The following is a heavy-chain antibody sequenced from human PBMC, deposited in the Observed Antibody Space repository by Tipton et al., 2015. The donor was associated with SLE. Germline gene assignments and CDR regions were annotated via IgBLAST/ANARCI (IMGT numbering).Heavy chain of an antibody. J-gene: IGHJ4*02. CDR3: AKESSSWTFDY. D-gene: IGHD6-13*01. CDR2: IKQDGSEK. Sequence: GSLRLSCAASGFTFSSYWMSWVRQAPGKGLEWVANIKQDGSEKYYVDSVKGRFTISRDNSKNTLYLQMNSLRAEDTAVYYCAKESSSWTFDYWGQGTLVTVSS. CDR1: GFTFSSYW. V-gene: IGHV3-7*01.